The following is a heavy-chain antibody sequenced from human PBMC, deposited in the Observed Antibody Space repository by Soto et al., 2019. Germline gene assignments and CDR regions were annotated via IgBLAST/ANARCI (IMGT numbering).Heavy chain of an antibody. CDR3: ARDFKESQYYYYCMDV. CDR1: GFTFSSYS. CDR2: ISSGSNYT. J-gene: IGHJ6*03. V-gene: IGHV3-21*01. Sequence: EVQLVESGGGLVKPGGSLRLSCVVSGFTFSSYSMNWVRQAPGKGLEWVSSISSGSNYTYYADSVKGRFTISXXXXXXXXXXXXXXXXXEDTALYYCARDFKESQYYYYCMDVWGKGTTVTVSS. D-gene: IGHD3-10*01.